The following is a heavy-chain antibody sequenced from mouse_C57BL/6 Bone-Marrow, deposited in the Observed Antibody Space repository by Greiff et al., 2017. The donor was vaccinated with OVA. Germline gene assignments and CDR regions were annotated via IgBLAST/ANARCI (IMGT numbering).Heavy chain of an antibody. J-gene: IGHJ2*01. CDR2: LYPGSGST. CDR3: ARSIYYGSSYFDY. D-gene: IGHD1-1*01. Sequence: QVQLKESGAELVKPGASVKMSCKASGYTFTSYWITWVKQRPGQGLEWIGDLYPGSGSTNYNEKFKSKATLTVDTSSSTAYMQLSSLTSEDSAAYYCARSIYYGSSYFDYWGQGTTLTVSS. CDR1: GYTFTSYW. V-gene: IGHV1-55*01.